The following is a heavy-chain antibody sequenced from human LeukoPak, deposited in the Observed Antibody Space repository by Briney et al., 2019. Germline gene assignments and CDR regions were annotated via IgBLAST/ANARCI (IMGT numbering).Heavy chain of an antibody. CDR1: GFIFSDYC. V-gene: IGHV3-11*03. J-gene: IGHJ5*02. CDR3: ARRGSDYCTPSSCHPNWFAP. CDR2: IDGSSSRT. Sequence: PGGSLTLSCAASGFIFSDYCMRWMRQAPGKGLEWLSYIDGSSSRTNYADSVKGRFTISRDNVKNSLYLQMNSLRAQDTAVYFCARRGSDYCTPSSCHPNWFAPWGQGTQVTVSS. D-gene: IGHD4-11*01.